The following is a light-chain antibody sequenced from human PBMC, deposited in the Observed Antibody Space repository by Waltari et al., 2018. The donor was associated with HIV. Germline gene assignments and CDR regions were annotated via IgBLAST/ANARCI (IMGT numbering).Light chain of an antibody. J-gene: IGLJ2*01. Sequence: QSVLTQPPAASGTPGQRVTISCSGSRSNIGSNYVYLYQQFPGTAPKLLIYRNNYRPSGVPDRISGSKSGTAAYLAISGLRSEDEADYYCVAWDDTLSALFFGGGTKLTVL. CDR3: VAWDDTLSALF. CDR1: RSNIGSNY. V-gene: IGLV1-47*01. CDR2: RNN.